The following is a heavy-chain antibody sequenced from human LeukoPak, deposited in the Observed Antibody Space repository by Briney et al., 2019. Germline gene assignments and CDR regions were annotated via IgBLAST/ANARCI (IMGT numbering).Heavy chain of an antibody. Sequence: PGGSLRLSCAASEFTFSSYVMAWVRQAPGKGLEWVGRIKSKTDGGTTDYAAPVKGRFTISRDDSKNTLYLQMNSLKTEDTAVYYCTTDSGAVAFGFLDYYYGMDVWGQGTTVTVSS. J-gene: IGHJ6*02. V-gene: IGHV3-15*01. CDR3: TTDSGAVAFGFLDYYYGMDV. CDR2: IKSKTDGGTT. D-gene: IGHD6-19*01. CDR1: EFTFSSYV.